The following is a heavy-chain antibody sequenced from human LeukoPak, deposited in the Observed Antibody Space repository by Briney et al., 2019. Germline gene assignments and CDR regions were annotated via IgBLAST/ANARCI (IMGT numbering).Heavy chain of an antibody. Sequence: GESPKISCKASGYSFTSYWIGWVRQMPGKGLEWIGIIDPSDSETRYTPSFQGQVTISVDKSLTTADLQWNSLKASDTAMYYCARQTAMGRSGDYWGQGTLVTVSS. V-gene: IGHV5-51*01. CDR1: GYSFTSYW. J-gene: IGHJ4*02. CDR2: IDPSDSET. D-gene: IGHD5-18*01. CDR3: ARQTAMGRSGDY.